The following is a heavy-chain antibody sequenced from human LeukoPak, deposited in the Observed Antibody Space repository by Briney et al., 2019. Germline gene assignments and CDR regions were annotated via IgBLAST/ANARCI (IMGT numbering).Heavy chain of an antibody. CDR2: IYYSGST. CDR3: ARGSGYPYWYFDL. V-gene: IGHV4-31*03. J-gene: IGHJ2*01. CDR1: GGSISSGGYY. Sequence: SQTLSLTCTVPGGSISSGGYYWSWIRQHPGKGLEWIGYIYYSGSTYYNPSLKSRVTISVDTSKNQFSLKLSSVTAADTAVYYCARGSGYPYWYFDLWGRGTLVTVSS. D-gene: IGHD3-22*01.